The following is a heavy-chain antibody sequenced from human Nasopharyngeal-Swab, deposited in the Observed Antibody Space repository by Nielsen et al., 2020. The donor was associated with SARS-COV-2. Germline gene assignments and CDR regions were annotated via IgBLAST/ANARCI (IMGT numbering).Heavy chain of an antibody. V-gene: IGHV4-59*10. CDR3: ATRLYCSSTSCYVGDAFDI. D-gene: IGHD2-2*01. Sequence: SETMSLNCAVYGGSFSSYYWRWIRQPAGKGLEWIGRIYTSGSTNYNPSLKSRVTISVDTSKNQFSLKLSTVTAADTAVYYCATRLYCSSTSCYVGDAFDIWGQGTMVTVSS. CDR2: IYTSGST. J-gene: IGHJ3*02. CDR1: GGSFSSYY.